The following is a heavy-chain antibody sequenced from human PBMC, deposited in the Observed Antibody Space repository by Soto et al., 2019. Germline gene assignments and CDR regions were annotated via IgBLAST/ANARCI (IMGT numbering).Heavy chain of an antibody. CDR1: GFTFSSYG. Sequence: PGGSLRLSCAASGFTFSSYGMHWVRQAPGKGLEWVAVIWYDGSNKYYADSVKGRFTISRDNSKNTLYLQMNSLRAEDTAVYYCARVSPTGMVFDYWGQGTLVTVSS. CDR3: ARVSPTGMVFDY. CDR2: IWYDGSNK. V-gene: IGHV3-33*01. D-gene: IGHD2-8*01. J-gene: IGHJ4*02.